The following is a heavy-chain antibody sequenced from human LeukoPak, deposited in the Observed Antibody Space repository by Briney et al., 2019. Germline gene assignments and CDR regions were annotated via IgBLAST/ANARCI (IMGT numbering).Heavy chain of an antibody. Sequence: GGSLRLSCAASGFTFSNAWMSWVRQAPGKGLEWVGRIKSKTDGGTTDYAAPVKGRFTISRDDSKNTLYLQMNSLKTEDTAVYYCTTFIVGATANNYWGQGTLVTVSS. D-gene: IGHD1-26*01. CDR1: GFTFSNAW. CDR3: TTFIVGATANNY. V-gene: IGHV3-15*01. CDR2: IKSKTDGGTT. J-gene: IGHJ4*02.